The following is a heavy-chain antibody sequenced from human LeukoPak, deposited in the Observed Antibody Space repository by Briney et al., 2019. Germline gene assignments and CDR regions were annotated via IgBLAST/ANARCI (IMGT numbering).Heavy chain of an antibody. CDR3: ARVVDSSGWYYFDY. V-gene: IGHV3-7*01. CDR1: GFTFSSYW. J-gene: IGHJ4*02. CDR2: IKQDRSEK. Sequence: GGSLRLSCAASGFTFSSYWMSWVRQAPGKGLEWVANIKQDRSEKYYVDSVKGRFTISRDNAKNSLYLQMNSLRAEDTAVYYCARVVDSSGWYYFDYWGQGTLVTVSS. D-gene: IGHD6-19*01.